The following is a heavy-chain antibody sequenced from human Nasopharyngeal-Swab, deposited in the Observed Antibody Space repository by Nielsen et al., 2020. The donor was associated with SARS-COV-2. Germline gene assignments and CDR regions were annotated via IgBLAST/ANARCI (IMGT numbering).Heavy chain of an antibody. CDR2: IYYSGST. V-gene: IGHV4-59*01. D-gene: IGHD3-3*01. J-gene: IGHJ3*02. CDR3: ARETGFSGVFDI. Sequence: WIRQPPGKGLEWIGYIYYSGSTNYNPSLKSRVNISVDTSKNQFSLKLSSETAADAAVYCCARETGFSGVFDIWGQGTMVTVSS.